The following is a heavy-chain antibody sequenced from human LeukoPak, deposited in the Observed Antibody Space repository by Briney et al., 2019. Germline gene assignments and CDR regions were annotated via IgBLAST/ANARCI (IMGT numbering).Heavy chain of an antibody. Sequence: GGSLRLSCVGTGFTFRSYAMNWIRQAPGKGLEWVADIGGSGSSAFYADSVKGRFTISRDNAKSTLYVEMHSLRVEDTAVYFCAKLADFWSGYYSSFYYYYMDVWGKGTAVTVSS. D-gene: IGHD3-3*01. CDR1: GFTFRSYA. CDR2: IGGSGSSA. J-gene: IGHJ6*03. CDR3: AKLADFWSGYYSSFYYYYMDV. V-gene: IGHV3-23*01.